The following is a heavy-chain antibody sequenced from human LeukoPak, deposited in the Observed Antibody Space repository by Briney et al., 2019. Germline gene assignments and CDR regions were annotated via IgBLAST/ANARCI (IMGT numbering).Heavy chain of an antibody. J-gene: IGHJ3*02. Sequence: TSETLSLTCTVSAGSISSYYWSWIRQPPGKGLEWIGNIYYSGSTNYNPSLKSRVTISVDTSKNQFSLRLNSVTAADTAVYYCARPYSSGWRGAFDIWGQGTMVTVSS. V-gene: IGHV4-59*01. D-gene: IGHD6-25*01. CDR3: ARPYSSGWRGAFDI. CDR2: IYYSGST. CDR1: AGSISSYY.